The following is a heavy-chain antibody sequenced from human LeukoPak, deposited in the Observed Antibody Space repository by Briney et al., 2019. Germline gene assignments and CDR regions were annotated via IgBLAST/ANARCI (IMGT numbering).Heavy chain of an antibody. CDR3: ARVDCSSTSCTDYYMDV. CDR1: GGTFSSYA. J-gene: IGHJ6*03. Sequence: ASVRVSCKASGGTFSSYAISWVRQAPGQGLECMGGIIPIFGTANYAQKFQGRVTITTDESTSTAYMELSSLRSEDTAVYYCARVDCSSTSCTDYYMDVWGKGTTVTVSS. CDR2: IIPIFGTA. D-gene: IGHD2-2*01. V-gene: IGHV1-69*05.